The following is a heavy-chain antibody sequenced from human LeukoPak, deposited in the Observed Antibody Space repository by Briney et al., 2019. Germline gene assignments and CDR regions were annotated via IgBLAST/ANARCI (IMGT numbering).Heavy chain of an antibody. CDR1: GGSFSGYY. J-gene: IGHJ4*02. D-gene: IGHD4-11*01. V-gene: IGHV4-34*01. Sequence: SETLSLTCAVYGGSFSGYYWSWIRQPPGKGLEWIGEINHSGSTNYNPSLKSRVTISVDTSKNQFSLKLSSVTAADTAVYYCARLYSNSVFDYWGQGTLVTVSS. CDR2: INHSGST. CDR3: ARLYSNSVFDY.